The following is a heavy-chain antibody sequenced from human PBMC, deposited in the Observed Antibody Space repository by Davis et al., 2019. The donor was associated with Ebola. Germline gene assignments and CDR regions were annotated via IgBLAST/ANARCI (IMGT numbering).Heavy chain of an antibody. CDR2: IIPIFGTA. Sequence: SVKVSCKASGYTFTSYGISWVRQAPGQGLEWMGGIIPIFGTANYAQKFQGRVTITADESTSTAYMELSSLRSEDTAVYYCARELRELLMVGWFDPWGQGTLVTVSS. CDR1: GYTFTSYG. D-gene: IGHD1-26*01. J-gene: IGHJ5*02. V-gene: IGHV1-69*13. CDR3: ARELRELLMVGWFDP.